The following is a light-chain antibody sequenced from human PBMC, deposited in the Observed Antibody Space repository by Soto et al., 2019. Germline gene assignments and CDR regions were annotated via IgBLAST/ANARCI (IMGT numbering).Light chain of an antibody. CDR2: TSS. J-gene: IGKJ4*01. Sequence: DIQMTQSPSSLSASVGDRVTITCRASQGIGNYLAWYQQKPGKVPKLLIYTSSTLQSGVPSRFSGSGSGTDFALTISSLQPEDFATYYCQQSYSNPLTFGGGTKVDI. CDR1: QGIGNY. V-gene: IGKV1-27*01. CDR3: QQSYSNPLT.